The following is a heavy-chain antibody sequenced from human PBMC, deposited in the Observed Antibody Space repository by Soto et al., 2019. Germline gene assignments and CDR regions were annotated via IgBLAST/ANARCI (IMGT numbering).Heavy chain of an antibody. CDR2: IDPSDSYT. D-gene: IGHD6-13*01. Sequence: LGESLKISCKGSGYSFTSYWISWVRQMPGKGLEWMGRIDPSDSYTNYSPSFQGHVTISADKSISTAYLQWSSLKASDTAMYYCARHLAAARSWFDPWGQGTLVTVSS. V-gene: IGHV5-10-1*01. J-gene: IGHJ5*02. CDR1: GYSFTSYW. CDR3: ARHLAAARSWFDP.